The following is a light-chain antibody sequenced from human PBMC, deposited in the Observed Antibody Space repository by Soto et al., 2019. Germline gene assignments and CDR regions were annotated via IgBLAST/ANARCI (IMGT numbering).Light chain of an antibody. CDR3: QQYGSSPWT. CDR2: GAS. J-gene: IGKJ1*01. Sequence: EIVLTQSPATLSFSPVEGATLSCRASQSVSSTFLAWYQHKPGRPPRLLIYGASSRATDIPDRFSGGGSGTDFTLTIIRLEPEDFAVYYCQQYGSSPWTFGQGTKVDIK. V-gene: IGKV3-20*01. CDR1: QSVSSTF.